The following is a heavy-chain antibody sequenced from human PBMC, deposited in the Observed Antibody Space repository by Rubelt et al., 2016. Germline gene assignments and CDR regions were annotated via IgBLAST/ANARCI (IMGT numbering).Heavy chain of an antibody. CDR3: ARALTKTYSNPVDY. Sequence: QVQLVQSGSELKKPGASVKVSCKASGYTFTSYAMNWVRQAPGQGLEWMGWMNPNSGNTGYAQKFQGRVTMTRNTSISTAYMELSSLRSEDTAVYYCARALTKTYSNPVDYWGQGTLVTVSS. J-gene: IGHJ4*02. V-gene: IGHV1-8*02. D-gene: IGHD4-11*01. CDR1: GYTFTSYA. CDR2: MNPNSGNT.